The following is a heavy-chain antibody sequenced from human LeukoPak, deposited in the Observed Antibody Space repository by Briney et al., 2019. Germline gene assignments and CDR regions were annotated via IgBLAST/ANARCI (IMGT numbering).Heavy chain of an antibody. V-gene: IGHV3-11*01. CDR2: ISSSGDPI. Sequence: GGSLRLSCAASRFIVSDFYMYWIRQAPGKGLEWVSYISSSGDPIHYADSVKGRFTISRDNAKNSLFLQMDSLTVEDTAVYYCTREDYGCKRAIDHWGQGTLVTVSS. CDR3: TREDYGCKRAIDH. D-gene: IGHD3-16*01. J-gene: IGHJ4*02. CDR1: RFIVSDFY.